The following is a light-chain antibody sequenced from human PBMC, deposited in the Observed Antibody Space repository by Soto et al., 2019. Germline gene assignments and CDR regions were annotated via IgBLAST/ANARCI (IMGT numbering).Light chain of an antibody. CDR3: HQYGSSPRT. J-gene: IGKJ1*01. V-gene: IGKV3-20*01. Sequence: EIVLTQSPGTLSLSPGDRATLSCRASQSVSSNFLAWYQQKPGQAPRLLIYGASIRATGIPDRFSVSGSGTAFTLTIRRLEPEDFAMYFCHQYGSSPRTFGQGNKVEIK. CDR1: QSVSSNF. CDR2: GAS.